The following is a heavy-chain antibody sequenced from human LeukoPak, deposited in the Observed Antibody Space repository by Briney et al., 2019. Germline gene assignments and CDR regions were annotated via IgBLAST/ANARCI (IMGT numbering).Heavy chain of an antibody. Sequence: GASVKVSCKASGYTFTGYYMHWVRQAPGQGLEWMGWINPNSGGTNYAQKFQGRVTMTRDTSISTDYMELSRLRSDDTAVYYCARAMVRGVIISYYYYYYGMDVWGQGTTVTVSS. CDR3: ARAMVRGVIISYYYYYYGMDV. CDR2: INPNSGGT. V-gene: IGHV1-2*02. J-gene: IGHJ6*02. D-gene: IGHD3-10*01. CDR1: GYTFTGYY.